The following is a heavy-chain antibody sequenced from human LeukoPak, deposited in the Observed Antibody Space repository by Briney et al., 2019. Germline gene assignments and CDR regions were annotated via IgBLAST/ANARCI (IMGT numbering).Heavy chain of an antibody. CDR1: GGSIGTYY. CDR2: IYHSGDT. J-gene: IGHJ3*02. CDR3: ASSYYFGSGRLI. D-gene: IGHD3-10*01. V-gene: IGHV4-59*12. Sequence: SETLSLTCTVSGGSIGTYYWSWIRQPPGKGLEWIGYIYHSGDTKYNPSLKSRVTISVDTSKNQFSLRLRSVTAADTAVYYCASSYYFGSGRLIWGQGTMVTVSS.